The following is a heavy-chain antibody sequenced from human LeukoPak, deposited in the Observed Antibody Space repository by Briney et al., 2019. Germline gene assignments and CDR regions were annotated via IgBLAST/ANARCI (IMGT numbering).Heavy chain of an antibody. CDR1: GYTFTGYY. V-gene: IGHV1-2*02. D-gene: IGHD6-19*01. Sequence: ASVKVSCKASGYTFTGYYMHWVRQAPGQGLEWMGWINPNSGGTNYAQKFQGRVTMTRDTSISTAYMELSRLRSEDTAVYYCARAFHSSGWYPDAFDIWGQGTMVTVSS. J-gene: IGHJ3*02. CDR2: INPNSGGT. CDR3: ARAFHSSGWYPDAFDI.